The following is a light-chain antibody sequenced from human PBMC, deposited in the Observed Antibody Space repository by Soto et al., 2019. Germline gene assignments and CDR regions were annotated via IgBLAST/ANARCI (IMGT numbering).Light chain of an antibody. Sequence: DIQMTQSPSTLSGSVGDRVTITCRASQTISSWLAWYQQKPGKAPKLLIYKASTLKSGVPARFSGSGSGTEFTPIIDSLQSEDFAVYYCQQYNNWPRTFGQGTKVDIK. V-gene: IGKV1-5*03. CDR1: QTISSW. CDR3: QQYNNWPRT. J-gene: IGKJ1*01. CDR2: KAS.